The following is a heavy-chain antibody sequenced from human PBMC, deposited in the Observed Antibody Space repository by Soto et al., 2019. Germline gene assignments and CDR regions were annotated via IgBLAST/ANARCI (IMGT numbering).Heavy chain of an antibody. Sequence: PSETLSLTCAVYGGSFSGYYWSWIRQPPGKGLEWIGEINHSGSTNHNPSLKSRVTISVDTSKNQFSLKLSSVTAADTAVYYCARGVVVVAATRLGGYYYYMDVWGKGTTVTVSS. CDR3: ARGVVVVAATRLGGYYYYMDV. D-gene: IGHD2-15*01. J-gene: IGHJ6*03. CDR2: INHSGST. V-gene: IGHV4-34*01. CDR1: GGSFSGYY.